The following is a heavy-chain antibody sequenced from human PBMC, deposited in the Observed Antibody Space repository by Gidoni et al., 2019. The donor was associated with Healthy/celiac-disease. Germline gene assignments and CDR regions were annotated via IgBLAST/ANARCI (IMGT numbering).Heavy chain of an antibody. J-gene: IGHJ5*02. CDR3: ARVGFWSGYYNFWFDP. D-gene: IGHD3-3*01. CDR2: IYYSGST. Sequence: QVQLQESGPGLVKPSQTLSLTCTVSGGSISSGGYYWSWIRQHPGKGLEWIGYIYYSGSTYYNPSLKSRVTISVDTSKNQFSLKLSSVTAADTAVYYCARVGFWSGYYNFWFDPWGQGTLVTVSS. V-gene: IGHV4-31*03. CDR1: GGSISSGGYY.